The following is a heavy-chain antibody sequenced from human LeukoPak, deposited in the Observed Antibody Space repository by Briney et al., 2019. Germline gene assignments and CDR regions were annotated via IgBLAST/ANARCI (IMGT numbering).Heavy chain of an antibody. Sequence: GGSLRLSCAASGFTFSSYSMNWVRQAPGKGLEWVSAISGSGGSTYYADSVKGRFTISRDNSKNTLYLQMNSLRAEDTAVYYCAKDLNTAMVNPNWFDPWGQGTLVTVSS. V-gene: IGHV3-23*01. D-gene: IGHD5-18*01. CDR1: GFTFSSYS. J-gene: IGHJ5*02. CDR3: AKDLNTAMVNPNWFDP. CDR2: ISGSGGST.